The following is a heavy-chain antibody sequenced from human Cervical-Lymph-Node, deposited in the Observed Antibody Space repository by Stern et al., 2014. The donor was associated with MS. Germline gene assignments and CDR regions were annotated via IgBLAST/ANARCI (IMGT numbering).Heavy chain of an antibody. Sequence: VQLVESGAEVKKPGSSVKVSCKASGGSFNGYAISWVRQAPGQGLEWLGGIIPIFGTANYAQKFQGRVAITANRSTSTAYMELTNLRSEDTAVYYCARGETPIPSYGMDVWGQGTTVTVSS. D-gene: IGHD1-26*01. V-gene: IGHV1-69*06. CDR1: GGSFNGYA. J-gene: IGHJ6*02. CDR2: IIPIFGTA. CDR3: ARGETPIPSYGMDV.